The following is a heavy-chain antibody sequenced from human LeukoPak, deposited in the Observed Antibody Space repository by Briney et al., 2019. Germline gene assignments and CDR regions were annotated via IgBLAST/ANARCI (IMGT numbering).Heavy chain of an antibody. V-gene: IGHV3-66*01. J-gene: IGHJ6*02. CDR2: IYSGGST. Sequence: TGGSLRLSCAASGFTFSDYYMSWVRQAPGKGLEWVSVIYSGGSTYYADSVKGRFTISRDNSKNTLYLQMNSLRAEDTAVYYCARSLSGMDVWGQGTTVTVSS. CDR1: GFTFSDYY. CDR3: ARSLSGMDV.